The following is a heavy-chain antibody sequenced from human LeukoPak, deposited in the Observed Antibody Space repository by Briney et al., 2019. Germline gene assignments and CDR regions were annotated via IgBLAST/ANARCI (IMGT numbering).Heavy chain of an antibody. CDR2: ISSDGSNK. V-gene: IGHV3-30*18. Sequence: GGSLRLSCAPSGFTFSNYVMHWVRQAPGKGLEWAAVISSDGSNKYYADSVKGRFTISRDNSKNTLYLQMNSLRAEDTAIYYCTKTRGYCSGGSCFNFDYWGQGTLVTVSS. J-gene: IGHJ4*02. CDR3: TKTRGYCSGGSCFNFDY. D-gene: IGHD2-15*01. CDR1: GFTFSNYV.